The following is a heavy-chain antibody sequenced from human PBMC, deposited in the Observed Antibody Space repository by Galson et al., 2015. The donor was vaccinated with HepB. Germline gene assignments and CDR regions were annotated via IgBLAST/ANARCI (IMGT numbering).Heavy chain of an antibody. CDR1: GFSFSGYW. CDR2: IKQDGSEK. CDR3: ARNMEKNECPDH. J-gene: IGHJ4*02. D-gene: IGHD1-1*01. V-gene: IGHV3-7*03. Sequence: SLRLSCAASGFSFSGYWMSWVRQAPGKGLEWVANIKQDGSEKYYVDSVKGRFTISRDNAKKSLYLQMNSLRADDTAVYYCARNMEKNECPDHWGQGTLVAVSS.